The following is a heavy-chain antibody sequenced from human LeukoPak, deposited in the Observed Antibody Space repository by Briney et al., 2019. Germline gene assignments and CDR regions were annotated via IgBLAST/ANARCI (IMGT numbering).Heavy chain of an antibody. CDR3: AKVEGSYYIYYFDY. V-gene: IGHV3-23*01. D-gene: IGHD1-26*01. Sequence: GGSLRLSCAASGFIFSSYAMSWVRQAPGKGLEWVSAISGSGGSTYYADSVKGRFTISRDNSKNTLYLQMNSLRAEDTAVYYCAKVEGSYYIYYFDYWGQGTLVTVSS. J-gene: IGHJ4*02. CDR2: ISGSGGST. CDR1: GFIFSSYA.